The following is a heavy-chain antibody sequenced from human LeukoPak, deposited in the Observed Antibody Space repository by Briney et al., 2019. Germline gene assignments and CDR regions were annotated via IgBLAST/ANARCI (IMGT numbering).Heavy chain of an antibody. V-gene: IGHV3-66*01. Sequence: PGGSLRLSCAASGLTVSSSYMSWVRQAPGKGLEWVSVIYKVGTIYYADSVKGRFTISRDNSKNTLFLQMNSLRAEDTAVYYCARDQLLVSLDYWGQGTLVTVSS. J-gene: IGHJ4*02. CDR1: GLTVSSSY. CDR3: ARDQLLVSLDY. D-gene: IGHD6-6*01. CDR2: IYKVGTI.